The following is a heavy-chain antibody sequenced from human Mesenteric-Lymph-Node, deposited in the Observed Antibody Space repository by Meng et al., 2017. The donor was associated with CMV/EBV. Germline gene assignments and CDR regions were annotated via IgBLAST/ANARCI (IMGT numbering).Heavy chain of an antibody. CDR2: IIPILGIA. V-gene: IGHV1-69*02. J-gene: IGHJ5*02. CDR1: GGTFSSYT. D-gene: IGHD6-13*01. CDR3: AGGIAAAGSRWFDP. Sequence: QFQLLQSGSEWKKPGSSVKVSCKASGGTFSSYTISWVRQAPGQGLEWMGRIIPILGIANYAQKFQGRVTITADKSTSTAYMELSSLRSEDTAVYYCAGGIAAAGSRWFDPWGQGTLVTVSS.